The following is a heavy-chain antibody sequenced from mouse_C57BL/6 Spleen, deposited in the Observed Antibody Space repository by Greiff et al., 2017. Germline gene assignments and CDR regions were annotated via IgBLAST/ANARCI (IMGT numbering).Heavy chain of an antibody. D-gene: IGHD2-4*01. CDR3: ARAIYYDFDDARDY. V-gene: IGHV1-61*01. CDR2: IYPSDSET. J-gene: IGHJ4*01. CDR1: GYTFTSYW. Sequence: QVQLQQSGAELVRPGSSVTLSCKASGYTFTSYWMDWVKQRPGQGLEWIGNIYPSDSETHYNQQFKDKATLTSDQSSSTAYMRLSRLTSEDSAVYYCARAIYYDFDDARDYWGQGTSGTVSS.